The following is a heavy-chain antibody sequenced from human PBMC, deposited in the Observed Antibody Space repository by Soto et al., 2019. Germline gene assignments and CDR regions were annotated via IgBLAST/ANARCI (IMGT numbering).Heavy chain of an antibody. CDR2: IIPIFGTA. D-gene: IGHD1-26*01. CDR1: GGTFSSYA. V-gene: IGHV1-69*01. Sequence: QVQLVQSGAEVKKPGSSVKVSCKASGGTFSSYAISWVRQAPGQGLEWMGGIIPIFGTANYAQKFQGRVTITADESTGTGYKELSSLRSEDTGVYYCARVGSWSLYNHYAFDILGQGTMVTVSS. J-gene: IGHJ3*02. CDR3: ARVGSWSLYNHYAFDI.